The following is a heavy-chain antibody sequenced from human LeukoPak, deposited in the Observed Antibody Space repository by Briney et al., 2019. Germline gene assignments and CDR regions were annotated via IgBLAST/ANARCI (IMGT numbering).Heavy chain of an antibody. Sequence: GGSLRLSCAASEFTFNNYWMHWVRQAPGKGLVWVSRIKNDGKITSYADSVKGRFTTSRDNARNTFYLQMNSLRVEDTAVYYCLLIILGGSSQHWGQGTLVTVSS. D-gene: IGHD3-3*01. V-gene: IGHV3-74*01. CDR2: IKNDGKIT. CDR3: LLIILGGSSQH. J-gene: IGHJ1*01. CDR1: EFTFNNYW.